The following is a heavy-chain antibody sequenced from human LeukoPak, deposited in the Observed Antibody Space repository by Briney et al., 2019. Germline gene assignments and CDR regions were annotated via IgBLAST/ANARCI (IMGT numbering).Heavy chain of an antibody. J-gene: IGHJ3*02. Sequence: GGSLRLSCAASGFTFSSYSMNWVRQAPGKGLEWVSYISSSSSTIYYADSVKGQFTISRDNAKNSLYLQMNSLRAEDTAVYYCARGGGVITPLDAFDIWGQGTMVTVSS. V-gene: IGHV3-48*01. CDR2: ISSSSSTI. CDR3: ARGGGVITPLDAFDI. CDR1: GFTFSSYS. D-gene: IGHD3-22*01.